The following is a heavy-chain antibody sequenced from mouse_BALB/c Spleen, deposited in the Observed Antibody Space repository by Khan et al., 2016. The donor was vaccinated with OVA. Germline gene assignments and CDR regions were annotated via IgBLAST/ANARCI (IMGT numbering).Heavy chain of an antibody. Sequence: EVQLQQSGPELVKPGASVKISCKASGYSFTGYFMNWVMQSHGKSLEWIGRINPHIGETFYNQKFKGKATLTVDESSSTVHMELRSLASEDSVVYYCARKNGSDFDYWGQGTTLTVSS. CDR1: GYSFTGYF. D-gene: IGHD1-1*01. J-gene: IGHJ2*01. V-gene: IGHV1-20*02. CDR3: ARKNGSDFDY. CDR2: INPHIGET.